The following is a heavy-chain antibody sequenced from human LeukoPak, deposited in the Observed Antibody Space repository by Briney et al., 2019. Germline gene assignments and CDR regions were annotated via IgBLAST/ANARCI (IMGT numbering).Heavy chain of an antibody. D-gene: IGHD3-10*01. V-gene: IGHV1-2*02. CDR3: ARSRTGSGFAFDY. Sequence: ASVKVSCKASGYTFTGYYMHWVRQAPGQGLEWMGWINPNSGGTNYAQKFQGRVTMTRDTSISTAYMELSRLRSDDTAVYYCARSRTGSGFAFDYWGQGTLVTVSS. CDR1: GYTFTGYY. J-gene: IGHJ4*02. CDR2: INPNSGGT.